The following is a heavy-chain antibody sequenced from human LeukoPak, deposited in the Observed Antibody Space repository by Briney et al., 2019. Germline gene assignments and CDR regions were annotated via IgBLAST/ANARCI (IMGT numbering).Heavy chain of an antibody. D-gene: IGHD2-15*01. J-gene: IGHJ5*02. V-gene: IGHV4-34*01. CDR3: ARGPLVVVVAATLQFDP. Sequence: SEPLSLTCAVYGGSFSGYYWSGMRQPPGEGVEWIGETNHSGSTNYNPSLKSRVTISVDTSKNQSSLKLSSVTAADTAVYYCARGPLVVVVAATLQFDPWGQGTLVTVSS. CDR2: TNHSGST. CDR1: GGSFSGYY.